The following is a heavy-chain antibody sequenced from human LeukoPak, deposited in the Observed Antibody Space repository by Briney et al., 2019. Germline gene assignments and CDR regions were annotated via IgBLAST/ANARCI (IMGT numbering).Heavy chain of an antibody. D-gene: IGHD4-17*01. J-gene: IGHJ4*02. V-gene: IGHV4-61*02. CDR1: GGSISSGSYY. Sequence: PSETLSLTCTVSGGSISSGSYYWSWIRQPAGKGLEWIGRIYTSGSTNYNPSLKSRVTISVDTSKNQFSLKLSSVTAADTAVYYCATEGLRSTFDYWGQGTLVTVSS. CDR3: ATEGLRSTFDY. CDR2: IYTSGST.